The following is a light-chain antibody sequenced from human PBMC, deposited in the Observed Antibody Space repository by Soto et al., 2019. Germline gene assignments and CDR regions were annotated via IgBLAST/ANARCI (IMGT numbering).Light chain of an antibody. CDR2: EVS. CDR3: SSYAGSHTFV. V-gene: IGLV2-14*01. J-gene: IGLJ2*01. CDR1: SSDVGGYNY. Sequence: QSVLTQPASVSGSPGQSITISCTGTSSDVGGYNYVSWYQQHPGKAPKLMIYEVSNRPSGVSNRFSGSKSGNTASLTISGLQAEDEADYYCSSYAGSHTFVFGGGTKLTVL.